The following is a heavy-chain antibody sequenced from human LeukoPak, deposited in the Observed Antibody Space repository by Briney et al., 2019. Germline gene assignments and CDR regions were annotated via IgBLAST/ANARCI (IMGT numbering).Heavy chain of an antibody. V-gene: IGHV4-59*12. D-gene: IGHD5-18*01. Sequence: SETLSLTCTVSGGSISSYYWSWIRQPPGKGLEWIGYIYYSGSTNYNPSLKSRVTISVDTSKNQFSLKLSSVTAADTAVYYCARGRGYSYGSKYYYYYYYMDVWGKGTTVTVSS. CDR1: GGSISSYY. CDR2: IYYSGST. CDR3: ARGRGYSYGSKYYYYYYYMDV. J-gene: IGHJ6*03.